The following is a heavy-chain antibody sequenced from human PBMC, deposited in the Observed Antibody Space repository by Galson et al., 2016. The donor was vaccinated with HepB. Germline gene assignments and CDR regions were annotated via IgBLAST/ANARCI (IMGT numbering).Heavy chain of an antibody. D-gene: IGHD3-22*01. CDR1: GFTFRSYA. CDR2: ISCNGGST. Sequence: SLRLSCAASGFTFRSYAMSWVRQAPGKGLEWVSVISCNGGSTKYADSEKGRFTISRDNSKNTLYLQMNSLGAEDTAVYYCAKVLSDSSGYYRDPFDYWGQGTLVTVSS. CDR3: AKVLSDSSGYYRDPFDY. V-gene: IGHV3-23*01. J-gene: IGHJ4*02.